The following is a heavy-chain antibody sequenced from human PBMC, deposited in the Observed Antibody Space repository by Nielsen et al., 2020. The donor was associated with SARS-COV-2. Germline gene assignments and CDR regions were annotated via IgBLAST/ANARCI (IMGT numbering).Heavy chain of an antibody. J-gene: IGHJ4*02. Sequence: GGSLRLSCAASGFTFDDYGMSWVRQAPGKGLEWVSGINWNGGSTGYADSVKGRFTISRDNSKNTLYLQMNGLRAEDTAIYYCARDGRIGYGVYLDYWGQGTPVTVSS. V-gene: IGHV3-20*04. CDR3: ARDGRIGYGVYLDY. CDR2: INWNGGST. D-gene: IGHD5-12*01. CDR1: GFTFDDYG.